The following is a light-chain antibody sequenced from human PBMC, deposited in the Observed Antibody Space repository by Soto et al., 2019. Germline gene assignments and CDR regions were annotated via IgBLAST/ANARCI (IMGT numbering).Light chain of an antibody. V-gene: IGLV1-40*01. CDR1: SSNIGLGYD. J-gene: IGLJ1*01. Sequence: QSVLTQPPSVSGAPGQRVTISCTGSSSNIGLGYDVHWYQQLPGTAPKLLIFGNNNRPSGVPDRFSGSKSGTSASLAITGLQAEDAADYYCQSYDSSLSGYVFGTGTKLTVL. CDR3: QSYDSSLSGYV. CDR2: GNN.